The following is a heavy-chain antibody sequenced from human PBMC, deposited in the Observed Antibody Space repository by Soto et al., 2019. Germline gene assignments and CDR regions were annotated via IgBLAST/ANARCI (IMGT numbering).Heavy chain of an antibody. CDR3: ARCICSGGSCYSRGSRYYYYGLGV. D-gene: IGHD2-15*01. CDR2: IIPIFGTA. J-gene: IGHJ6*02. V-gene: IGHV1-69*13. CDR1: GGTFSSYA. Sequence: GASVKVSCKASGGTFSSYAISWVRQAPGQGLEWMGGIIPIFGTANYAQKFQGRVTITADESTSTAYMERSSLRSEDTAVYYCARCICSGGSCYSRGSRYYYYGLGVWGPGTTVPVSS.